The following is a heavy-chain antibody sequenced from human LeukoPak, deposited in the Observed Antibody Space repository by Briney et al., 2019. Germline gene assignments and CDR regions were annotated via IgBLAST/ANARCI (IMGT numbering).Heavy chain of an antibody. D-gene: IGHD1-20*01. J-gene: IGHJ4*02. CDR2: IYSGGTT. Sequence: GGSLRLSCAASGFTVSSNYMSWVRQAPGKGLEWVSVIYSGGTTDYKDSVKDRFIISRDNSKNTLYLQMNSLRAEDTAVYYCARGLRQNNWNDGYWGQGTLVTVSS. V-gene: IGHV3-66*01. CDR1: GFTVSSNY. CDR3: ARGLRQNNWNDGY.